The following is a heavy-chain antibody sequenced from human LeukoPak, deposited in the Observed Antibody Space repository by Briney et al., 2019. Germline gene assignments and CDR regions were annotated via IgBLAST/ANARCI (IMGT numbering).Heavy chain of an antibody. D-gene: IGHD6-13*01. CDR1: GYTFTGYY. CDR3: ARGLYSSSWYYYYYMDV. J-gene: IGHJ6*03. CDR2: MNPNSGNT. V-gene: IGHV1-8*02. Sequence: VASVKVSCKASGYTFTGYYIHWVRQAPGQGLEWMGWMNPNSGNTGYAQKFQGRVTMTRNTSISTAYMELSSLRSEDTAVYYCARGLYSSSWYYYYYMDVWGKGTTVTISS.